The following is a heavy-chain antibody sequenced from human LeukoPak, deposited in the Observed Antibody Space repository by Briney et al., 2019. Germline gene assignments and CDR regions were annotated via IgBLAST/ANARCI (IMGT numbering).Heavy chain of an antibody. CDR1: GHTFSGYY. D-gene: IGHD4-17*01. Sequence: ASVKVSCKAPGHTFSGYYVHWVRQAPGQGLEWMGWFDPKSGATNYAQKFQDRVTMTRDTSINTAYMELWRLRSDDTAVYYCARGTYGDHFDYWGQGTLVTVSS. CDR2: FDPKSGAT. J-gene: IGHJ4*02. CDR3: ARGTYGDHFDY. V-gene: IGHV1-2*02.